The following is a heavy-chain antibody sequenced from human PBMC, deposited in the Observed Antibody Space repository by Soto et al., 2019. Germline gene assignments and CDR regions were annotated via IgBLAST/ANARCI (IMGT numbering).Heavy chain of an antibody. CDR3: ARGSYYDILTGYYKSWFDP. V-gene: IGHV3-48*01. CDR1: GFTFSSYS. J-gene: IGHJ5*02. CDR2: ISSSSTI. Sequence: EVQLVESGGGLVQPGGSLRLSCAASGFTFSSYSMNWVRQAPGKGLEWVSYISSSSTIYYADSVKGRFTISRDNAKNSLYLQMNSLRAEDTAVYYCARGSYYDILTGYYKSWFDPWGQGTLVTVSS. D-gene: IGHD3-9*01.